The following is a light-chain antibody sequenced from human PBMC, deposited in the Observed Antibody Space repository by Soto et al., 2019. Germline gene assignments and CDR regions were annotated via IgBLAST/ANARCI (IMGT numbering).Light chain of an antibody. V-gene: IGKV1-5*03. CDR2: KAS. J-gene: IGKJ1*01. CDR1: HDISNY. Sequence: DIQMTQSPSSLSASVGDRVTLTCQASHDISNYLDWYQQKPGQAPKLLIYKASSLESGVPSRFSGSGSGTEFTLTISSLQSEDFAEYHCQQYNNWPQTFGQGTKVDIK. CDR3: QQYNNWPQT.